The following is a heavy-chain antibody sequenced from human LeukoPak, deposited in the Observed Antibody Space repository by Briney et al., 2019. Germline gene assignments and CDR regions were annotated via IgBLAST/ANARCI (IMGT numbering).Heavy chain of an antibody. CDR1: GGSISGSYY. V-gene: IGHV4-4*07. CDR2: IYSSGST. J-gene: IGHJ4*02. D-gene: IGHD6-19*01. Sequence: PSETLSLTCTVSGGSISGSYYWSWIRQPAGKGLEWIGRIYSSGSTNYDPSLKSRVTISVDKSNNQFSLMLNSVTAADTAVYYCARGKQYAVDYWGQGTLVTVSS. CDR3: ARGKQYAVDY.